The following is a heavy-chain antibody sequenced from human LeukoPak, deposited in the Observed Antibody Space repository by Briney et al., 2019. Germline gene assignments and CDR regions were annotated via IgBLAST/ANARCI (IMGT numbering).Heavy chain of an antibody. CDR2: INEDATTI. J-gene: IGHJ4*02. CDR3: VRDLILVWTPGDDFDF. D-gene: IGHD3-16*01. CDR1: GFAFSAYW. V-gene: IGHV3-74*01. Sequence: GGSLRLSCAASGFAFSAYWMHWVRQAPGKGLEWVSRINEDATTITYADSVKGRFIISRDNSKKSLYLQMNNLRAEDTAVHYCVRDLILVWTPGDDFDFWGQGTLSLSPQ.